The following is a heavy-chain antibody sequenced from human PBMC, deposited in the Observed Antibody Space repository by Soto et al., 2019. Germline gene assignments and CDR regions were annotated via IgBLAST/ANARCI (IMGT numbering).Heavy chain of an antibody. CDR2: IYGDGGTT. CDR1: GFIFSSTD. D-gene: IGHD3-10*01. CDR3: VKNSGWFNT. Sequence: GGSLRLSCAASGFIFSSTDMSWVRQAPGKGLEWVSTIYGDGGTTYYADSVRGRFTISRDNSKNMVYLQMDSLRADDTAVYYCVKNSGWFNTWGQGNLVTVSS. J-gene: IGHJ5*02. V-gene: IGHV3-23*01.